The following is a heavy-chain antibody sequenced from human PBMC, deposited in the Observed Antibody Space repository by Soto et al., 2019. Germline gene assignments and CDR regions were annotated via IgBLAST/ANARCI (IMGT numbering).Heavy chain of an antibody. CDR1: GYTFTSYY. CDR2: INPSGGIT. V-gene: IGHV1-46*01. D-gene: IGHD6-19*01. CDR3: AREGLAVAGKRNNWFDP. J-gene: IGHJ5*02. Sequence: ASVKVSCKASGYTFTSYYIHWLRQAPGQGLEWMGIINPSGGITSYAQKFQGRVTMTRDTSTSTVYMELSSLRSEDTAVYYCAREGLAVAGKRNNWFDPWGQGTLVTVSS.